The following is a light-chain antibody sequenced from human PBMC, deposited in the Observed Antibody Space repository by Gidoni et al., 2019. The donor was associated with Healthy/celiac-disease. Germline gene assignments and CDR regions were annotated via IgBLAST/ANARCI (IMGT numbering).Light chain of an antibody. CDR1: QSISSR. CDR2: DAS. J-gene: IGKJ1*01. V-gene: IGKV1-5*01. Sequence: DIQMTQSPSTLSASVGDRVTITCRASQSISSRLAWYQQKPGKAPKLLIYDASSLESGVPSRFSGSGSGTEFTLTISSLQPDDFATYYCQQYNSYSWTFXXXTKVEIK. CDR3: QQYNSYSWT.